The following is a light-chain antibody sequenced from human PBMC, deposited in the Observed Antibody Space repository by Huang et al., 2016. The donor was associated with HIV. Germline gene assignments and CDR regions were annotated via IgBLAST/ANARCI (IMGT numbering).Light chain of an antibody. CDR2: SAS. V-gene: IGKV3-20*01. CDR1: QSISSSF. Sequence: IVLTQSPGTLSLSPGARATLSCRASQSISSSFLAWFQQKPGQAPRLLIYSASSRVAGIPDRFGGSGSGTDFTLTINRLEPEDSAVYYCHQYGSSPPNTFGQGTKLEIK. CDR3: HQYGSSPPNT. J-gene: IGKJ2*01.